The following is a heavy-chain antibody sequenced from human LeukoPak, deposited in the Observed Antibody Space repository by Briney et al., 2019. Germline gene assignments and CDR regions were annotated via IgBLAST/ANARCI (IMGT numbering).Heavy chain of an antibody. CDR3: ARGWLQSGFDY. V-gene: IGHV6-1*01. Sequence: SQTLSLTCAISGDSVPSNDGGWNWIRQSPSRGLEWLGRTYYNSKWYNDYAVSVKSRMTINPDTSKNQFSLQLNSVTPEDTAVYYCARGWLQSGFDYWGQGTLVTVSS. CDR2: TYYNSKWYN. CDR1: GDSVPSNDGG. D-gene: IGHD5-24*01. J-gene: IGHJ4*02.